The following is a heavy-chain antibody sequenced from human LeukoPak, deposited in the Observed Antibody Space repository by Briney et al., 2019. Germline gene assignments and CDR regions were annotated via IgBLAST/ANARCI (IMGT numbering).Heavy chain of an antibody. V-gene: IGHV6-1*01. D-gene: IGHD6-6*01. CDR3: ARGLGMYSSSGLGWFDP. CDR1: GDSVSSNSVT. Sequence: SQTLSLTCAISGDSVSSNSVTWNWIRQSPSRGLEWLGRTYYRSTWYNDYAVSVRGRITVNPDTSKNQFSLQLNSVTPEDTAVYYCARGLGMYSSSGLGWFDPWGQGTLVTVSS. J-gene: IGHJ5*02. CDR2: TYYRSTWYN.